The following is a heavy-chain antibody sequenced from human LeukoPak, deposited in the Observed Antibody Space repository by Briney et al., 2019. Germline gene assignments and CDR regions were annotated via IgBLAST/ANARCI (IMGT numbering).Heavy chain of an antibody. D-gene: IGHD6-13*01. CDR1: GFTVSANY. CDR3: ARVGGAAAGRGYWYFDV. V-gene: IGHV3-66*01. Sequence: GGSLRVSCGVYGFTVSANYMSWVRQAPGKGLEWVSIIYSGGNTYYADSVKDRFTISRVNSRNTVYLQMNNLRPEDTAVYYCARVGGAAAGRGYWYFDVWGRGALVTVSS. CDR2: IYSGGNT. J-gene: IGHJ2*01.